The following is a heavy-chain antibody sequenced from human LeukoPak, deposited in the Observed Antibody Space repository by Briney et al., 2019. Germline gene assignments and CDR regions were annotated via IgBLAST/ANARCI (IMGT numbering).Heavy chain of an antibody. D-gene: IGHD3-22*01. Sequence: GGSLRLSCAASGFAFNNYVMSWVRQAPGKGLEWVSSISGSGGSTYYTDSVKGRFTISRDNSKNTLYLQMNSLRAEDTAVYYCAKDSTMSGSYYGMDVWGRGTTVTVSS. J-gene: IGHJ6*02. V-gene: IGHV3-23*01. CDR3: AKDSTMSGSYYGMDV. CDR2: ISGSGGST. CDR1: GFAFNNYV.